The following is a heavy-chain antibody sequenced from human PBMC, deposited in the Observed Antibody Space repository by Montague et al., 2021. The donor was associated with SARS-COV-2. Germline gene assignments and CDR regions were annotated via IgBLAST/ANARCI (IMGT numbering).Heavy chain of an antibody. CDR3: ARGYDSSGYQY. Sequence: SLRLSCAASGFTFSTFWMTWVRQVPGKGLEWVANIKQDGSEKYYVDSVKGRFTISRDNAKNSLYLQLESLRAEDTAVYYCARGYDSSGYQYWGQGTLVTVSS. V-gene: IGHV3-7*05. J-gene: IGHJ4*02. D-gene: IGHD3-22*01. CDR1: GFTFSTFW. CDR2: IKQDGSEK.